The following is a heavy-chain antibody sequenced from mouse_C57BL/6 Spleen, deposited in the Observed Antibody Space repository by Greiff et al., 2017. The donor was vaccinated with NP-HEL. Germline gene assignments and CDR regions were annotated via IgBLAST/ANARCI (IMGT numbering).Heavy chain of an antibody. J-gene: IGHJ1*03. CDR2: IDPSDSYT. CDR3: ARRSYGYFDV. V-gene: IGHV1-69*01. Sequence: QVQLQQSGAELVMPGASVKLSCKASGYTFTSYWMHWVKQRPGQGLEWIGEIDPSDSYTNYNQKFKGKSTLTVDKSSSTAYMQLSSLTSEDSAVYCCARRSYGYFDVWGTGTTVTVSS. CDR1: GYTFTSYW.